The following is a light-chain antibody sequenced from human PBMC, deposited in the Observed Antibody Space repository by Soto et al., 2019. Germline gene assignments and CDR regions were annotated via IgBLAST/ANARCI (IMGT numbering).Light chain of an antibody. CDR1: SSTIGSNH. Sequence: QSVLTQAPSTSGTPGQRVTISSSGSSSTIGSNHVYWYQQFPGTAPKLLIYRNNQRPSGVPDRFSGSKSGTSASLAISGLRSEDEAEYYCAAWDDSLSGYVFGTGTKLTVL. J-gene: IGLJ1*01. CDR2: RNN. V-gene: IGLV1-47*01. CDR3: AAWDDSLSGYV.